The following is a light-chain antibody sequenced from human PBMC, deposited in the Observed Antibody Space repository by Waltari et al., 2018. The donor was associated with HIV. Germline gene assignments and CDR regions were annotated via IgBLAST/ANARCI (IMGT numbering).Light chain of an antibody. Sequence: QSVLTQSPSASGTPGPRGTIYCFGTTSNTGSNTVYRYQQFPGTAPTRLIYSNDQRPSGVPDRFSGSKSDYSASLAISWLQSEDDGDYYCATWDDSLNGQVFGSGTKVTVL. CDR1: TSNTGSNT. CDR3: ATWDDSLNGQV. V-gene: IGLV1-44*01. CDR2: SND. J-gene: IGLJ1*01.